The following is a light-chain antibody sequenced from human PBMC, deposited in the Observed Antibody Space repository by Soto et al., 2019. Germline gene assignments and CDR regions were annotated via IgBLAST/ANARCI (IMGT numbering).Light chain of an antibody. CDR1: SSNIGAGYD. V-gene: IGLV1-40*01. CDR3: QSSDTSVNGF. Sequence: QSVLTQPPSVSGAPGQRVTISCNGSSSNIGAGYDVHWYQQLPGRAPKLLISRNSNRPSGVPDRFSASKSGASASLTITGLQPEDEADYYCQSSDTSVNGFFGGGTKLTVL. CDR2: RNS. J-gene: IGLJ2*01.